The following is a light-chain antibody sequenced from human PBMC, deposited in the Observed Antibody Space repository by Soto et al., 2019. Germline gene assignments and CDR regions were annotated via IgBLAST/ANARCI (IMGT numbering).Light chain of an antibody. CDR1: SSDVGGYNY. J-gene: IGLJ1*01. V-gene: IGLV2-8*01. CDR2: EVS. Sequence: QSVLTQPPSASGSPGQSVTISCTGTSSDVGGYNYVSWYQQHPGTAPKLMISEVSKRPSGVPDRFSGSKSGNTASLTISGLQAEDEADYYCSSYTSSSTPFVFGTGTKVTVL. CDR3: SSYTSSSTPFV.